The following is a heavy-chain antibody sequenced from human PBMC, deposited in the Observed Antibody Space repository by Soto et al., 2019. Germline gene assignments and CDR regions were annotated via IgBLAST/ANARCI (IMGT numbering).Heavy chain of an antibody. J-gene: IGHJ6*02. CDR2: ISSSGSTI. D-gene: IGHD6-19*01. CDR3: ARDLGYSSGWSTLRGMDV. CDR1: GFTFSDYY. V-gene: IGHV3-11*01. Sequence: QVQLVESGGGLVKPGGSLRLSCAASGFTFSDYYMSWIRQAPGKGLEWVSYISSSGSTIYYADSVKGRFTISRDNAKNSXCLQMNSLRAEDTAVYYCARDLGYSSGWSTLRGMDVWGQGTTVTVSS.